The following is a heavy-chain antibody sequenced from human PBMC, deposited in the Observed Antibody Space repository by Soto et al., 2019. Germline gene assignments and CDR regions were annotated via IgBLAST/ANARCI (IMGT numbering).Heavy chain of an antibody. CDR2: IYSRGST. CDR1: GFSVSSKY. Sequence: EVQLVESGGGLVQPGGSLRLSCAASGFSVSSKYMSWVRQAPGKGLEWVSVIYSRGSTYYADSVKGRFTIXXDNSQXTXXXXXXXXXXXXXXXXXXXAEVPTDWGQGTLVTVSS. J-gene: IGHJ4*02. D-gene: IGHD5-12*01. CDR3: XAEVPTD. V-gene: IGHV3-66*01.